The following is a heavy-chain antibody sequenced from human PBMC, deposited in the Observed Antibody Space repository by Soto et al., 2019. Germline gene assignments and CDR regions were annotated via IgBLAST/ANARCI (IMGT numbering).Heavy chain of an antibody. V-gene: IGHV5-10-1*01. CDR2: IDPSDSYT. CDR1: GYSFTSYW. D-gene: IGHD2-2*01. CDR3: ASGIHCSSTSCHRAMDYYYYGMDV. J-gene: IGHJ6*02. Sequence: PGESLKISCKGSGYSFTSYWISWVRQMPGKGLGWMGRIDPSDSYTNYSPSFQGHVTISADKSISTAYLQWSSLKASDTAMYYCASGIHCSSTSCHRAMDYYYYGMDVWGQGTTVTVSS.